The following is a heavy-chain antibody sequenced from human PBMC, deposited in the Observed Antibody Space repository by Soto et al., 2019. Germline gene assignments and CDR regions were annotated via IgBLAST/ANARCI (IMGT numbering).Heavy chain of an antibody. CDR3: ARDQGVAAAGITWFDP. J-gene: IGHJ5*02. V-gene: IGHV4-4*07. CDR1: GASMNSYH. Sequence: KASETLSLTCTVSGASMNSYHWSWIRQPAGKGLEWIGHIHSSGSTNYNPSLKSRVTMSVDTSKNQFSLRLMSLTAADTAVYYCARDQGVAAAGITWFDPWGQGSQVTVSS. CDR2: IHSSGST. D-gene: IGHD6-13*01.